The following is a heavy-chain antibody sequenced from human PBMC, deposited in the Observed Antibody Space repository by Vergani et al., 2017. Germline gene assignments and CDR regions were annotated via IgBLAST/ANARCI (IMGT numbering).Heavy chain of an antibody. CDR2: IFSNDEK. CDR3: ARIRKEGVIITPLAFDI. Sequence: QVTLKESGPVLVKPTETLTLTCTVSGFSLSNARMGVSWIRQPPGKALEWLAHIFSNDEKSDSTSLKSRLTISKNTSKRQVVLTMTNMDPVDTATYYCARIRKEGVIITPLAFDIWGQGTMVTVSS. J-gene: IGHJ3*02. V-gene: IGHV2-26*01. CDR1: GFSLSNARMG. D-gene: IGHD3-10*01.